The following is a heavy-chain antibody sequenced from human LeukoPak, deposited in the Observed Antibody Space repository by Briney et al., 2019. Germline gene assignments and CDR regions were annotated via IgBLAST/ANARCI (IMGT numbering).Heavy chain of an antibody. J-gene: IGHJ5*02. CDR3: ARDYGSGTYYGSNWFDP. D-gene: IGHD3-10*01. Sequence: ASVKVSCKASGYTFTGYYMHWVRQAPGQGLEWMGWINPNSGVTNHAQKFQGRVTMTRDTPISTAYMELSGLRSDDTAVYYCARDYGSGTYYGSNWFDPWGQGTLVTVSS. CDR2: INPNSGVT. V-gene: IGHV1-2*02. CDR1: GYTFTGYY.